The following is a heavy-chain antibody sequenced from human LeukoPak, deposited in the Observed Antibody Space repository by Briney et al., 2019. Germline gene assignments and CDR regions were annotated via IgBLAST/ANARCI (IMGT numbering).Heavy chain of an antibody. V-gene: IGHV3-53*01. CDR1: GFTFNSYS. CDR3: ARVGSTSRRDYYMDV. J-gene: IGHJ6*03. D-gene: IGHD2-2*01. Sequence: GGSLRLSCAASGFTFNSYSMSWVRQAPGKGLEWVSVIYSGGSTYYADSVKGRFTISRDNSKNTLYLQMNSLRAEDTAVYYCARVGSTSRRDYYMDVWGKGTTVTVSS. CDR2: IYSGGST.